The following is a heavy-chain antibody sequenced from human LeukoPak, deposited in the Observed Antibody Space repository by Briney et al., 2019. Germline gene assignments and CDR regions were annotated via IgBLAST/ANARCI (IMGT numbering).Heavy chain of an antibody. CDR2: IYYSGST. J-gene: IGHJ6*02. CDR3: AREVVVVAAKYYYYYGMDV. D-gene: IGHD2-15*01. V-gene: IGHV4-30-4*01. CDR1: GGSISSGDYY. Sequence: SETLSLTCTVFGGSISSGDYYWSWIRQPPGKGLEWIGHIYYSGSTYYNPSLKSRVTISVDTSKNQFSLKLSSVTAADTAVYYCAREVVVVAAKYYYYYGMDVWGQGTTVTVSS.